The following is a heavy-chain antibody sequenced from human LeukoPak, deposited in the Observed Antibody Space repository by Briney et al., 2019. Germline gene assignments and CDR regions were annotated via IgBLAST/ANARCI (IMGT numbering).Heavy chain of an antibody. CDR2: IKQDGSEK. D-gene: IGHD5-12*01. CDR3: ARDLHGYDCFDY. V-gene: IGHV3-7*01. CDR1: GFTFSSDW. Sequence: GGSLRLSCAASGFTFSSDWMSWVRQAPGKGLEWVANIKQDGSEKYYVDSVKGRFTISRDNAKNSLYLQMNSLGAEDTAVYYCARDLHGYDCFDYWGQGTLVTVSS. J-gene: IGHJ4*02.